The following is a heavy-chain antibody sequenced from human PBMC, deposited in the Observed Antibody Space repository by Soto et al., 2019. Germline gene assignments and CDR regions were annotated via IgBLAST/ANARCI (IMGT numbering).Heavy chain of an antibody. CDR1: GFSLNTGGVG. V-gene: IGHV2-5*02. J-gene: IGHJ4*02. CDR3: AHTPFFGDKLDF. D-gene: IGHD2-21*01. CDR2: IYWDDDK. Sequence: QITLKESGPTLVKPTQTLTLTCTFSGFSLNTGGVGVAWIRQPPGKALEWLAIIYWDDDKRYSPSLTSRLTITKDTSKNQVVLTMTDLDPVDTATYYCAHTPFFGDKLDFWGQGTLVTVSS.